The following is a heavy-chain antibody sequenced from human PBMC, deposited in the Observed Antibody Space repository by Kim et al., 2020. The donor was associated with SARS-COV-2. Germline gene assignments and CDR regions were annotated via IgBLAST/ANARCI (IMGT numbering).Heavy chain of an antibody. D-gene: IGHD5-18*01. V-gene: IGHV4-30-2*01. Sequence: YYNPALKRRVTIPGTQSKNHFSLKLSSVTAADTAVYYCARSGYSGNWFDPWGQGTLVTVSS. J-gene: IGHJ5*02. CDR3: ARSGYSGNWFDP.